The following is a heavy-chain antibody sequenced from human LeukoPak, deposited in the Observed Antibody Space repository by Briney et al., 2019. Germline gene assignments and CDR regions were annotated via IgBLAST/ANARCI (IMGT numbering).Heavy chain of an antibody. J-gene: IGHJ4*02. Sequence: GGSLRLSCAAAGFTFTNYWMSWVRQAPGEGLEWVANIKQDGSEKYYVDSVEGRFTISRDNAKNSVSLQMNSLRGEDTAVYYCVRALGSSSADYWGQGTLVTVSS. D-gene: IGHD6-6*01. CDR2: IKQDGSEK. CDR1: GFTFTNYW. V-gene: IGHV3-7*01. CDR3: VRALGSSSADY.